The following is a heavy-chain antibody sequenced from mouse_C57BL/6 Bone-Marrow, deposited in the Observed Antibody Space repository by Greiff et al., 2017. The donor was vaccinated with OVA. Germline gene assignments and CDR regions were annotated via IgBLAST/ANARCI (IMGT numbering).Heavy chain of an antibody. CDR2: ISDGGSYT. V-gene: IGHV5-4*01. J-gene: IGHJ4*01. CDR3: ARDLGDAMDY. D-gene: IGHD4-1*01. CDR1: GFTFSSYA. Sequence: DVMLVESGGGLVKPGGSLKLSCAASGFTFSSYAMSWVRQTPEKRLEWVATISDGGSYTYYPDNVKGRFTISRDNAKNNLYLQMSHLKSEDTAMYYCARDLGDAMDYWGQGTSVTVSS.